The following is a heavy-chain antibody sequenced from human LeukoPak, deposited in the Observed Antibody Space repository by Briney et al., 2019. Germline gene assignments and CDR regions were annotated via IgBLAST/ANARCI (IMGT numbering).Heavy chain of an antibody. CDR3: AKYGDYVLAFDI. Sequence: GGYLRLYCAASGFTFSSYAMSWDRQAPGKGLEWVSDISGSGGSTYYEDSVRGRFTISRDNSKNTLYLQMNSLRAEYTAVYYCAKYGDYVLAFDIWGQGTMVTVSS. V-gene: IGHV3-23*01. CDR1: GFTFSSYA. CDR2: ISGSGGST. D-gene: IGHD4-17*01. J-gene: IGHJ3*02.